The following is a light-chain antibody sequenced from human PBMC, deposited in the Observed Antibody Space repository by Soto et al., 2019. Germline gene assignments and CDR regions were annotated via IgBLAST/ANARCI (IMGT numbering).Light chain of an antibody. CDR2: SAP. CDR1: QIITTY. J-gene: IGKJ2*01. CDR3: QQSYSTPYT. V-gene: IGKV1-39*01. Sequence: DIQMTQSPSSLSASVGDRVTITCRASQIITTYLNWYQQEPGRAPRLLIHSAPSLQSGVPSKFSGSGSGADFTLTISSLQPEDFATYYCQQSYSTPYTFGQGTKLEIK.